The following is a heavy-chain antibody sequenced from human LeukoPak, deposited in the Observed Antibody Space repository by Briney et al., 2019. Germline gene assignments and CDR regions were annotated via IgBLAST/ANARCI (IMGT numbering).Heavy chain of an antibody. CDR2: IYPGDSDT. Sequence: GESLKISCKGSGYSFTSYWIGWVRQMPGKGLEWMGIIYPGDSDTRYSPSFQGQVTISADKSISTVYLQWSSLKASDTAMYYCARRITMVREASYYYYYMDVWGKGTTVTISS. V-gene: IGHV5-51*01. CDR1: GYSFTSYW. J-gene: IGHJ6*03. CDR3: ARRITMVREASYYYYYMDV. D-gene: IGHD3-10*01.